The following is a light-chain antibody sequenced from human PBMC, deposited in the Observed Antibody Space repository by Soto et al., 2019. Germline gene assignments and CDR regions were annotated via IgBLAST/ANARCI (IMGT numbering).Light chain of an antibody. J-gene: IGKJ3*01. V-gene: IGKV3-20*01. CDR1: QSVGSNY. CDR3: QQYGSSPLA. CDR2: GAS. Sequence: EIVLTQSPGPLSLSPGERATLSCRSSQSVGSNYLAWYQQKPGQAPRLIIYGASSRATGIPDRFSGSGSGTDCTLTISRLEPEDVAVYYCQQYGSSPLALGPGTKVDIK.